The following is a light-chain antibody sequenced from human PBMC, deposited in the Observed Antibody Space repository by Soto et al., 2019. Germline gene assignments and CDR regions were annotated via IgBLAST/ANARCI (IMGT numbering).Light chain of an antibody. CDR1: QSINIY. Sequence: DIQLTQSPSSLSASVGDKITITCRASQSINIYLNWYQHKPGKAPRLLIYVASKLQSGVPPRFSGSRSGTDFTLSINSLQPEDFATYFCQQSYTTPTFGGGTRVEVK. J-gene: IGKJ4*01. CDR2: VAS. V-gene: IGKV1-39*01. CDR3: QQSYTTPT.